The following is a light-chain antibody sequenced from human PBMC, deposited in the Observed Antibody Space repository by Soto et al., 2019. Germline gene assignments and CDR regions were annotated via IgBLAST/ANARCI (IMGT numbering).Light chain of an antibody. CDR3: QQYYRMPQT. CDR2: AAS. Sequence: EIVVTQSPTTLSLSPGARATLSCRASTSISFTLAWYQQKPGQAPSLLIYAASTMPTGIPSRFSGSGSGTDFTLTISSLQPEDSAIYYCQQYYRMPQTFGQGTKVDIK. CDR1: TSISFT. J-gene: IGKJ1*01. V-gene: IGKV3-15*01.